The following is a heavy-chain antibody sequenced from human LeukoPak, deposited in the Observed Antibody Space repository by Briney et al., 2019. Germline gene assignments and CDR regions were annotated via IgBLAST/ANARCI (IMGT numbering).Heavy chain of an antibody. CDR1: GYTFTSYG. D-gene: IGHD1-14*01. Sequence: ASVKVSCKASGYTFTSYGISWVRQAPGQGLEWMGWISAYNGNTNYAQKLQGRVTMTTDTSTSTAYMELRSLRSDDTAVYYCARVLGNRDHEALAAFDIWGQGTMVTVSS. CDR3: ARVLGNRDHEALAAFDI. CDR2: ISAYNGNT. J-gene: IGHJ3*02. V-gene: IGHV1-18*01.